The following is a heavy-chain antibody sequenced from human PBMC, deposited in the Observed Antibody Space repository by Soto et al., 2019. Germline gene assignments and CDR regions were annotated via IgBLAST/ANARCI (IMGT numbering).Heavy chain of an antibody. CDR2: ISYAGSEI. CDR3: ARSPGRDGFNHFEY. Sequence: GGSLRLSSAASGFTFSIWSMAWVRQAPGKGLEWVSSISYAGSEIFYADSLKGRFTVSRDNAKNSLYLQMNSLRVEDTAVYYCARSPGRDGFNHFEYWGQGTLVTVSS. J-gene: IGHJ4*02. D-gene: IGHD2-15*01. CDR1: GFTFSIWS. V-gene: IGHV3-21*01.